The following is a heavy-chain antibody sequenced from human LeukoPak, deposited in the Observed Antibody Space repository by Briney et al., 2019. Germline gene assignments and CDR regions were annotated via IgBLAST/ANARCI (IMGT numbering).Heavy chain of an antibody. V-gene: IGHV4-34*01. CDR1: GGSFSGYY. Sequence: PSETLSLTCAVYGGSFSGYYWSWIRQPPGKGLEWIGEINHSGSTNYNPSLKSRVTISVDTSKNQFSLKLSSVTAADTAVYYCARVGGRNYSGSSLFDYWGQGTLVTVSS. J-gene: IGHJ4*02. CDR2: INHSGST. CDR3: ARVGGRNYSGSSLFDY. D-gene: IGHD1-26*01.